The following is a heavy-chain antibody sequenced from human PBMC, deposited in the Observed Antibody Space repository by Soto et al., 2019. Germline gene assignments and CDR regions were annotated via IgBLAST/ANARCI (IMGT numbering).Heavy chain of an antibody. D-gene: IGHD4-4*01. Sequence: GEYLKISCKGSGYSFTSYWIGWVRQMPGKGLEWMGIIYPGDSDTRYSPSFQGQVTISADKSISTAYLQWSSLKASDTAMYYCARGGLQYSYYYYYGMDVWGQGTTVTVSS. CDR1: GYSFTSYW. V-gene: IGHV5-51*01. CDR2: IYPGDSDT. CDR3: ARGGLQYSYYYYYGMDV. J-gene: IGHJ6*02.